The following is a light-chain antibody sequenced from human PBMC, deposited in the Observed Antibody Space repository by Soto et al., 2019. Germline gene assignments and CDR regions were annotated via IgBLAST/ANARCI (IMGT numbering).Light chain of an antibody. J-gene: IGLJ1*01. Sequence: QSVLTQPPSVSGAPGQRVTISCTGSSSNFGAGNDVQWYQQLPGTAPKLLIFGNNNRPSGVPDRFSGSKSGTSASLAISGLQAEDEADYYCQSYDSSLRGYVFGIGTKLTVL. CDR1: SSNFGAGND. CDR3: QSYDSSLRGYV. CDR2: GNN. V-gene: IGLV1-40*01.